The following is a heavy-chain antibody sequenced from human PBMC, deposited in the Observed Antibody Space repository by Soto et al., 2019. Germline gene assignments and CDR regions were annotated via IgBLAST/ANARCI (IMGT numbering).Heavy chain of an antibody. V-gene: IGHV3-11*01. CDR1: GFTFSEHY. D-gene: IGHD3-22*01. CDR2: VSSSDSTV. CDR3: ARDLGYYDSSGYFDY. Sequence: QVHLVESGGGLVKPGGSQRLSCAGSGFTFSEHYMSWIRQAPGKGLEWISYVSSSDSTVYYADSVKGRFTISRDNAKNSLYLQMNSLRVEDTAVYYCARDLGYYDSSGYFDYWGQGTLVTVSS. J-gene: IGHJ4*02.